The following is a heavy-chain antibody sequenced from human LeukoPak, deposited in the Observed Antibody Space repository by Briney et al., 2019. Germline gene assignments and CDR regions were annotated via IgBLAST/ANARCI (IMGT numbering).Heavy chain of an antibody. CDR2: ISSSGAYI. CDR3: ARDEPVTMVRGVIDY. J-gene: IGHJ4*02. Sequence: GGSLRLSCAASGFTFSSNSMNWVRQAPGKGLEWVSSISSSGAYIYYADSVKGRFTISRDNAKNSLYLQMNSLRAEDTAVYYCARDEPVTMVRGVIDYWGQGTLVTVSS. CDR1: GFTFSSNS. V-gene: IGHV3-21*01. D-gene: IGHD3-10*01.